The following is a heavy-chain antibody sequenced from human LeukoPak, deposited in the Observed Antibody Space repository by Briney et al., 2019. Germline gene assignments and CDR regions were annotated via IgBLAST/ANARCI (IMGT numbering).Heavy chain of an antibody. CDR2: IKQDGSEK. V-gene: IGHV3-7*01. D-gene: IGHD6-19*01. CDR3: GYSSGWIFDY. CDR1: GFTFSSYW. Sequence: PGGSLRLSCAASGFTFSSYWMSWVRHAPGKGLEWVANIKQDGSEKHYVDSVKGRFTISRDNAKNSLYLQMNSLRDEDTAVYYCGYSSGWIFDYWGQGTQVTVSS. J-gene: IGHJ4*02.